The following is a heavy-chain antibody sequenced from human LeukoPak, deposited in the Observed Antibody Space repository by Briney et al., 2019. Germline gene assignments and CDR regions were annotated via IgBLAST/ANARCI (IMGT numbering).Heavy chain of an antibody. V-gene: IGHV3-7*03. CDR2: IKQDGSEK. CDR3: AKDKGWGYSSYDYYGMDV. J-gene: IGHJ6*02. CDR1: GFVFSSYW. D-gene: IGHD1-26*01. Sequence: PGGSLRLSCEASGFVFSSYWMTWVRQAPGKGLEWVANIKQDGSEKYYVDSVKGRFTISRDISKNTLYVQMNSLRAEDAAVYYCAKDKGWGYSSYDYYGMDVWGQGTTVTVSS.